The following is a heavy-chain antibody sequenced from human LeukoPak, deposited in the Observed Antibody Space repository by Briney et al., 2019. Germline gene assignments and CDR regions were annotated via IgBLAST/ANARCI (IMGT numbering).Heavy chain of an antibody. CDR1: GFTFSNYG. V-gene: IGHV3-30*02. D-gene: IGHD3-16*01. CDR3: AKEGALRDFDY. CDR2: IRYDGNNK. Sequence: GGSLRLSCAASGFTFSNYGMHLVRQAPGKGLEWVAVIRYDGNNKYYADSVKGRFTISRDNSKNTLYLQMNSLRAEDTAVYYCAKEGALRDFDYWGQGALVTVSS. J-gene: IGHJ4*02.